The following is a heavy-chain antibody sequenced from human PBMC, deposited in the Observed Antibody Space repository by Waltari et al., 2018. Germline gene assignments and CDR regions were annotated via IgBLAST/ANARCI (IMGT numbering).Heavy chain of an antibody. CDR3: ARERSYGHCSDSGCSSLV. CDR1: GCSIRRGYG. D-gene: IGHD2-15*01. V-gene: IGHV4-38-2*02. CDR2: IYGSSGST. Sequence: QVQLQESGPAVVKPSETLSLTCAVSGCSIRRGYGWSCIPQAPVKGLEWIGSIYGSSGSTYYNPSLKSRVTISKDTSKNQFSLKLSSVTAADTAVYYCARERSYGHCSDSGCSSLVWGPGVLVTVSS. J-gene: IGHJ4*02.